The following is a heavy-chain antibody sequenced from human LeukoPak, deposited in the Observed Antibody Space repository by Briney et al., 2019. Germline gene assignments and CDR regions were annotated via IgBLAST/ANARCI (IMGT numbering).Heavy chain of an antibody. Sequence: SQTLPDTCAISGDSVSSNSAAWNWIRQSPSRGLEWLGRTYYRSKWYNDYAVSVKSRITIDPDTSKNQFSLQLNSVTPEDTAVYYCARAPNTGYSSGWYPVKWFDPWGQGSPVSVSS. CDR2: TYYRSKWYN. CDR3: ARAPNTGYSSGWYPVKWFDP. J-gene: IGHJ5*02. D-gene: IGHD6-19*01. V-gene: IGHV6-1*01. CDR1: GDSVSSNSAA.